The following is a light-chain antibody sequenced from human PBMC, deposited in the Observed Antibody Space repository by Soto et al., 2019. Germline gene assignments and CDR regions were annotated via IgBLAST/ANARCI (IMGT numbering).Light chain of an antibody. Sequence: EIVLTQSPGTLSFSPGERATLSCRASQSVSSNYVAWYQQKPGQAPRLLVYGASGRATGIPDRFSGSGSGTDFTLTISRLEPEDFAVYYCQQYGSSRWTFGQGTKVDIK. J-gene: IGKJ1*01. CDR2: GAS. V-gene: IGKV3-20*01. CDR1: QSVSSNY. CDR3: QQYGSSRWT.